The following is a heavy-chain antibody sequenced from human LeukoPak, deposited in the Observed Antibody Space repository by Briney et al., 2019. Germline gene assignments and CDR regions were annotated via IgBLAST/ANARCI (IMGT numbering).Heavy chain of an antibody. CDR1: GGSISSGSYY. J-gene: IGHJ3*02. CDR2: IYYSGST. V-gene: IGHV4-61*10. CDR3: ARPREYSSSTAAFDI. D-gene: IGHD6-6*01. Sequence: SETLSLTCTVSGGSISSGSYYWSWIRQPAGKGLEWIGYIYYSGSTNYNPSLKSRVTISVDTSKNQFSLKLSSVTAADTAVYYCARPREYSSSTAAFDIWGQGTMVTVSS.